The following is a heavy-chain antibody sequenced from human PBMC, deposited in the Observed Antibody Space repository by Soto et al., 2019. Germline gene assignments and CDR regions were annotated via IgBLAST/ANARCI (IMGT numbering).Heavy chain of an antibody. J-gene: IGHJ6*02. Sequence: SETLSLTCTVSGGSISSYYWSWIRQPPGKGLEWIGYIYYSGSTNYNPSLKSRVTISVDTSKNQFSLKLSSVTAADTAVYYCARRLYYYGLDVWGQGTTVTVSS. D-gene: IGHD6-25*01. V-gene: IGHV4-59*01. CDR3: ARRLYYYGLDV. CDR2: IYYSGST. CDR1: GGSISSYY.